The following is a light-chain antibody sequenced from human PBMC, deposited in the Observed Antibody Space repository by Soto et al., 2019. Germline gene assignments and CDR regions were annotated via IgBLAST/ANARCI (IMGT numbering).Light chain of an antibody. V-gene: IGKV1-33*01. Sequence: DIQMTQSPSSLSASVGDRVIITCQASQDIKKYLNWYQQKPGKAPKLLIYETSNLETGVPSRFSGSGSGTDFTFTISTLQSEDLATYYCQQYDNIPLTSGPGTKVDI. CDR2: ETS. J-gene: IGKJ3*01. CDR1: QDIKKY. CDR3: QQYDNIPLT.